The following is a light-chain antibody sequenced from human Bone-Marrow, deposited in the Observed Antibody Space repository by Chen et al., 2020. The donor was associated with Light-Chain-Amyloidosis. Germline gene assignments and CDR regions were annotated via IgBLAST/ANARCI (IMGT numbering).Light chain of an antibody. V-gene: IGLV3-25*03. CDR1: ALPTKY. CDR3: QSADSGGTYEVI. CDR2: RDT. J-gene: IGLJ2*01. Sequence: SYELIQPSSVSVPTGQSARITCFGDALPTKYAYWYQQKPGRGPVLVIHRDTERPSGISGRFSGARSGATAALTISGVQAGDGADCQCQSADSGGTYEVIFGGGGKLAVL.